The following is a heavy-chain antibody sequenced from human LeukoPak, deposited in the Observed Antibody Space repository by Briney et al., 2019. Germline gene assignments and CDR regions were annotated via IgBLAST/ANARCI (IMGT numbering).Heavy chain of an antibody. CDR1: GFTFSSYS. J-gene: IGHJ4*02. CDR2: ISSSSSYI. V-gene: IGHV3-21*01. CDR3: ARGDSSSWHFDY. Sequence: KTGGSLRLSCAASGFTFSSYSMNWVRQAPGKGLEWVSSISSSSSYIYYADSVKGRFTISRDNAKNSLYLQMNSLRAEDTAVYYCARGDSSSWHFDYWGQGTLVTVSS. D-gene: IGHD6-13*01.